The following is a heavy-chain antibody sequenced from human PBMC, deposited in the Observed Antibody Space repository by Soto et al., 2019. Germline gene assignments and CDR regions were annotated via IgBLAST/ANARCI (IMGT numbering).Heavy chain of an antibody. CDR1: GGSISSGDYY. CDR2: IYYSGST. Sequence: QVQLQESGPGLVKPSQTLSLTCTVSGGSISSGDYYWSWIRQPPGKGLEWIGYIYYSGSTYYNPSLKSRVTISVATSKNQFSLKLSSVTAADTAVYYCPRVGGFGATTIDYWGQGTLVTVSS. CDR3: PRVGGFGATTIDY. J-gene: IGHJ4*02. V-gene: IGHV4-30-4*01. D-gene: IGHD3-10*01.